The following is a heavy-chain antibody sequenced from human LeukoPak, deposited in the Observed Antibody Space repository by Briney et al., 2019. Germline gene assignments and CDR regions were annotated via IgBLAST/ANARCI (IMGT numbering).Heavy chain of an antibody. Sequence: GGSLRLSCAASGFTFSSYAMHWVRQAPGKGLEWVAVISYDGSNKYYADSVKGRFTISRDNSKNTLYLQMNSLRAEDTAVYYCARAMITFGGVIVIGAFDIWGQGTMVTVSS. V-gene: IGHV3-30*14. CDR3: ARAMITFGGVIVIGAFDI. J-gene: IGHJ3*02. CDR1: GFTFSSYA. D-gene: IGHD3-16*02. CDR2: ISYDGSNK.